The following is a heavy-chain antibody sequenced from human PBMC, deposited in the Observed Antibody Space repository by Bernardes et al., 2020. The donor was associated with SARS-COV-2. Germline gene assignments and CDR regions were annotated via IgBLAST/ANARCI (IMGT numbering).Heavy chain of an antibody. CDR1: GFPFISFA. D-gene: IGHD1-1*01. Sequence: GGSLRLSCAASGFPFISFAMSCVRQAPGKGLEWVSVISGSGGRTNYADSVMGRFTISRDNSKNTLFLQMKRLRAEDTAVYYCAKPGTDYWGQGTLVTVSA. V-gene: IGHV3-23*01. CDR3: AKPGTDY. J-gene: IGHJ4*02. CDR2: ISGSGGRT.